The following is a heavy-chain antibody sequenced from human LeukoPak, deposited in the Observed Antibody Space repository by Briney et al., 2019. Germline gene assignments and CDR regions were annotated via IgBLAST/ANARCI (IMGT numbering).Heavy chain of an antibody. D-gene: IGHD2-21*02. J-gene: IGHJ4*02. Sequence: SVKVSCKASGGTFSSYAISWVRQAPGQGLEWMGGIIPIFGTANYAQKFQGRVTITADESTSTAYMELSSLRSEDTAVYYCARSGAYCGGDCYSGYWGQGTLVTVSS. CDR1: GGTFSSYA. CDR3: ARSGAYCGGDCYSGY. CDR2: IIPIFGTA. V-gene: IGHV1-69*13.